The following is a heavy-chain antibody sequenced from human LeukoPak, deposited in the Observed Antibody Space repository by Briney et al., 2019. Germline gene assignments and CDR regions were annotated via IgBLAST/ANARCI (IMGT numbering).Heavy chain of an antibody. V-gene: IGHV1-24*01. CDR2: FDLEDGET. CDR3: ATDLATVVIVTNY. Sequence: ASVKVSCKVSGYTLTELPMHWVRQAPGKGLEWMGGFDLEDGETIYAQKFQGRVTMTEDTSTDTAYMELRSLRCEDTAVYYCATDLATVVIVTNYWGQGTLVTVSS. D-gene: IGHD4-23*01. CDR1: GYTLTELP. J-gene: IGHJ4*02.